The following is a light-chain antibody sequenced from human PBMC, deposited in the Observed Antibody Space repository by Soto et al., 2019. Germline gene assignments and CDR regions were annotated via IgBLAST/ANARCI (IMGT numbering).Light chain of an antibody. J-gene: IGKJ5*01. Sequence: EVVLTQSPATLSMSPGERVTLSCRASQSVSTFVAWYQHKPGQAPRPVIYDTFKRATGIPARFSGSGSGADFTLTISSLEPEDFAVYYCQQRSNSITFGQGTRLEIK. V-gene: IGKV3-11*01. CDR3: QQRSNSIT. CDR1: QSVSTF. CDR2: DTF.